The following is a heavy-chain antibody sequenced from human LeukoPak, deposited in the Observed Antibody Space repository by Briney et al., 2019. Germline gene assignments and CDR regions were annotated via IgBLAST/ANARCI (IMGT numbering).Heavy chain of an antibody. CDR1: GFTFSSYS. D-gene: IGHD2-8*01. CDR2: ISSSSSYI. Sequence: AGGSLRLSCAASGFTFSSYSMNWVRQAPGKGLEWVSSISSSSSYIYYADSVKGRFTISRDNAKNSLYLQMNSLRAEDTAVYYCARGHDCTNGVCYDFDYWGQGTLVTVSS. J-gene: IGHJ4*02. CDR3: ARGHDCTNGVCYDFDY. V-gene: IGHV3-21*01.